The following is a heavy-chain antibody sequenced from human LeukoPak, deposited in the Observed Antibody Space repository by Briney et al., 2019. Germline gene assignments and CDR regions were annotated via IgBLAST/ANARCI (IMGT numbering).Heavy chain of an antibody. CDR2: IIPILGIA. V-gene: IGHV1-69*04. Sequence: GASVKVSCKASGGTFSSYAISWVRQAPGQGLEWMGRIIPILGIANYAQKFQGRVTITADKSTSTAYTELSSLRSEDTAVYYCAITVGYSSSSGLVPFDYWGQGTLVTVSS. D-gene: IGHD6-6*01. CDR1: GGTFSSYA. J-gene: IGHJ4*02. CDR3: AITVGYSSSSGLVPFDY.